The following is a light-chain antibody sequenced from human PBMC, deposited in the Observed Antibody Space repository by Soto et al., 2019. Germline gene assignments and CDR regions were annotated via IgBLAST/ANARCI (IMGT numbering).Light chain of an antibody. V-gene: IGKV3D-20*01. CDR3: QQYRSTPWT. J-gene: IGKJ1*01. CDR1: QSVSGNF. CDR2: DAT. Sequence: EIVLTQSPGTLSLSPGERATLSCRASQSVSGNFLGWYQQKPGLPPRLLIYDATSRANGIPERFSGRGSGTHFTLTISRLEPEYFAVYYCQQYRSTPWTFCRGTSVDIK.